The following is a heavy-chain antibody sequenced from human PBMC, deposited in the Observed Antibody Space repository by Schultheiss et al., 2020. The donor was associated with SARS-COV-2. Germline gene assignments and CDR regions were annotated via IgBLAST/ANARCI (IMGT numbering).Heavy chain of an antibody. CDR3: ARSPAHITIFGVVTNYFDY. CDR2: INHSGST. D-gene: IGHD3-3*01. V-gene: IGHV4-34*01. Sequence: SETLSLTCTVSGGSISSYYWSWIRQPPGKGLEWIGEINHSGSTNYNPSLKSRVTISVDTSKNQFSLKLSSVTAADTAVYYCARSPAHITIFGVVTNYFDYWGQGTLVTVSS. J-gene: IGHJ4*02. CDR1: GGSISSYY.